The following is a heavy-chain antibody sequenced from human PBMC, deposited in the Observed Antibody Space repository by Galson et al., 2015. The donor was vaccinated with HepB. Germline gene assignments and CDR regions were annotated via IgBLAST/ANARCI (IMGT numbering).Heavy chain of an antibody. D-gene: IGHD1/OR15-1a*01. Sequence: ETLSLTCTVSGGSISGYWWTWIRQTPEKRLEWIGYVFSSGSTDYNPSLQNRATISLDTSKNQFSLRLSSVTAADTAVYYCARRPGTGGHYYMDVWGEGTTVSVSS. CDR2: VFSSGST. V-gene: IGHV4-59*01. CDR3: ARRPGTGGHYYMDV. CDR1: GGSISGYW. J-gene: IGHJ6*03.